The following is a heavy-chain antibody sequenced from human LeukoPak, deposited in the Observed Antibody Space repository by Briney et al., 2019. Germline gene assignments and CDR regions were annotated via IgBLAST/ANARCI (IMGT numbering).Heavy chain of an antibody. Sequence: SETLSLTCTVSGGSISSSSYYWGWIRQPPGKGLEWIGSIYYSGSTYYNPSLKSRVTISVDTSKNQFSLKLSSVTAADTAVYYCAKTIFGVVMGFDYWGQGTLVTVSS. J-gene: IGHJ4*02. CDR2: IYYSGST. D-gene: IGHD3-3*01. V-gene: IGHV4-39*01. CDR1: GGSISSSSYY. CDR3: AKTIFGVVMGFDY.